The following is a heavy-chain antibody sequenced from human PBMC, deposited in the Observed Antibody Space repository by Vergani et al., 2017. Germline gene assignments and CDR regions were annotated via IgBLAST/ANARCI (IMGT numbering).Heavy chain of an antibody. J-gene: IGHJ6*03. Sequence: QVQLVESGGGVVQPGRSLRLSCAASGFTFSSYAMHWVRQAPGKGLEWVAVISYDGSNKYYADSVKGRFTISRDNSKNTLYLQMNSLRAEDTAVYYCASGPAAIGYYYYYMDVWGKXP. CDR1: GFTFSSYA. CDR2: ISYDGSNK. V-gene: IGHV3-30-3*01. CDR3: ASGPAAIGYYYYYMDV. D-gene: IGHD2-2*01.